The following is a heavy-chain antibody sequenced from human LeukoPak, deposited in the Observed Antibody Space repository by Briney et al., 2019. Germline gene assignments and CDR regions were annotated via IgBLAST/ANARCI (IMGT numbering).Heavy chain of an antibody. V-gene: IGHV3-21*01. Sequence: GGSLRLSCAASGFTFSTYSMNWVRQAPGKGLEWVSSISSSSSYIYYADSVKGRFTISRDNAKNSLYLQMNSLRAEDTAVYYCARDPEVGATASFDYWGQGSLVTVSS. D-gene: IGHD1-26*01. CDR2: ISSSSSYI. CDR1: GFTFSTYS. CDR3: ARDPEVGATASFDY. J-gene: IGHJ4*02.